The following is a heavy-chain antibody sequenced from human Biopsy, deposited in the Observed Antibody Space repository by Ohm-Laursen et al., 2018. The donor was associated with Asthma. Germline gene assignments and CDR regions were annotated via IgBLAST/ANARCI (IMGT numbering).Heavy chain of an antibody. D-gene: IGHD6-13*01. Sequence: SLRLSCAASGFNFHNYGMNWVRRAPGKGLEWPAQILFDGRKINYPDSVKGRFTISRDNSKNMVYLQMNSLRPEDTAVYYCAKDRVAGRSYYFDYWGQGSLVSVSS. J-gene: IGHJ4*02. CDR1: GFNFHNYG. V-gene: IGHV3-30*18. CDR3: AKDRVAGRSYYFDY. CDR2: ILFDGRKI.